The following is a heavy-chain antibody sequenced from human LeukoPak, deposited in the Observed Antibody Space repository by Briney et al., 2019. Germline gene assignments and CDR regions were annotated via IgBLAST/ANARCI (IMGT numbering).Heavy chain of an antibody. J-gene: IGHJ4*02. CDR3: ARKRGAVAGRDYFDS. CDR2: ISYDGSKK. D-gene: IGHD6-19*01. CDR1: GFILSDYN. V-gene: IGHV3-30*03. Sequence: PGGSLRLSCAASGFILSDYNMHWVRQAPGKGLEWVAVISYDGSKKYYGDSVKGRFTISRDNSKNTLYLQMNSLRAEDTAVYYCARKRGAVAGRDYFDSWGQGTLVTV.